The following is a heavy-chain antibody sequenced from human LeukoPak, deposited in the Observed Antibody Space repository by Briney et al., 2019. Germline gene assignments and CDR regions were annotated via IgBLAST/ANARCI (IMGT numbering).Heavy chain of an antibody. Sequence: SVKVSCKASGGTFNSYAISWVRQAPGQGLEWMGRIIPILGIANYAQKFQGRVTITADKSTSTAYMELSSLRSEDTAVYYCARASYYYGSGSYYNWFDPWGQGTLVTVSS. V-gene: IGHV1-69*04. CDR2: IIPILGIA. CDR1: GGTFNSYA. D-gene: IGHD3-10*01. CDR3: ARASYYYGSGSYYNWFDP. J-gene: IGHJ5*02.